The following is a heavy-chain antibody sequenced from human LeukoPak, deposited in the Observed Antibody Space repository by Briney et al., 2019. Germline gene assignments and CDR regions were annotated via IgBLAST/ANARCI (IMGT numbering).Heavy chain of an antibody. Sequence: GGSLRLSCAASGFTFSSYAMSWVRQAPGKGLEWVSAISGSGGSTYYADSVKGRFTISRDNSKNTLYLQVNSLRAEDTAVYYCAKYGYGPTDAFDIWGHGTMVTVSS. J-gene: IGHJ3*02. CDR1: GFTFSSYA. V-gene: IGHV3-23*01. CDR2: ISGSGGST. CDR3: AKYGYGPTDAFDI. D-gene: IGHD5-18*01.